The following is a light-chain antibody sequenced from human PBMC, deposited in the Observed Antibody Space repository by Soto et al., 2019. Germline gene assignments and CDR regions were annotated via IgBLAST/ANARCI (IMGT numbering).Light chain of an antibody. J-gene: IGLJ1*01. Sequence: QSVLTQPPPASGTHGQRVTLSRPGSSSNIGRNCVYSYQQLPGTAPQLLIFKNNQRPSGVPDRFSGSKSGSSASLAISGLRSGDEADYYCATWDDSRNDYVFATGTKVTVL. CDR3: ATWDDSRNDYV. CDR1: SSNIGRNC. V-gene: IGLV1-47*01. CDR2: KNN.